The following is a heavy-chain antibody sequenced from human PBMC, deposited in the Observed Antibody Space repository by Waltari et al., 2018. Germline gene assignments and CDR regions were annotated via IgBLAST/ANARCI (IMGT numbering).Heavy chain of an antibody. D-gene: IGHD2-2*01. V-gene: IGHV3-23*01. CDR2: IRGSAGST. J-gene: IGHJ4*02. CDR3: GRGRTVPGAKYYSDY. CDR1: GFNLSSYA. Sequence: EVQLSESGGGLVQPGGSLRLSCAASGFNLSSYAMSWVRQAPGKGLEWVSTIRGSAGSTYYADSVKGRFTISRDISKNTLFLQMDSLKTEDTAVYYCGRGRTVPGAKYYSDYWGQGTLVTVSS.